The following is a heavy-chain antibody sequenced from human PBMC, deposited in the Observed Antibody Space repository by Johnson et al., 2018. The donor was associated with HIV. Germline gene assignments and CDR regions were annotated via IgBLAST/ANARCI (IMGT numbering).Heavy chain of an antibody. CDR3: ASVGVGATGLGTGADAFYI. V-gene: IGHV3-53*01. J-gene: IGHJ3*02. Sequence: VQLVESGGGLIQRGGSLRLSCAASGFNVIGNYMSWVRQAPGKGLEWVSLIYTGGSTYYADSVKGRVTISRENSKNTVYLQMNSLRAEDTAVNYCASVGVGATGLGTGADAFYIWGQGTMVTVSS. CDR2: IYTGGST. CDR1: GFNVIGNY. D-gene: IGHD1-26*01.